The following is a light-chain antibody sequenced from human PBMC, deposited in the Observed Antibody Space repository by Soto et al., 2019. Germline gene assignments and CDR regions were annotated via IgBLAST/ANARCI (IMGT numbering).Light chain of an antibody. V-gene: IGLV1-40*01. CDR2: GNS. Sequence: QSVLTQPPSVSGAPGQRVTISCTGSSSKIGAGYDVHWYQQLPGTAPKLLIYGNSNRPSGVPDRFSGSKSGTSASLATTGLQAEDEADYYCQSYDSSLSGWVFGGGTKVTVL. J-gene: IGLJ3*02. CDR3: QSYDSSLSGWV. CDR1: SSKIGAGYD.